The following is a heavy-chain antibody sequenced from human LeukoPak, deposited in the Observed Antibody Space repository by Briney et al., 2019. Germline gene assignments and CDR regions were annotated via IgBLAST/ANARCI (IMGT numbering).Heavy chain of an antibody. D-gene: IGHD1-26*01. V-gene: IGHV3-23*01. CDR2: ISDSGGST. CDR3: AKPGGGNYFTHNSFDP. Sequence: PGGSLRLSCAASGFIFSNYAMSWVRQAPGKGPEWVSAISDSGGSTFYADSVKGRFTISRDNSKNTLFLQMNSLRAEDTARYFCAKPGGGNYFTHNSFDPWGQGTLVTVSS. CDR1: GFIFSNYA. J-gene: IGHJ5*02.